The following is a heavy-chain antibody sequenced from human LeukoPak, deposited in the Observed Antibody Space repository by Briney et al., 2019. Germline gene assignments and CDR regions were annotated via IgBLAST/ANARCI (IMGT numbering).Heavy chain of an antibody. Sequence: GGSLRLSCAASGFTFSSYEMNWVRPAPGKGLEWVSYISSSGSTIYYADSVKGRFTISRDNAKNSLYLQMNSLRAEDTAVYYCARDHMVRGTLMDCWGQGTLVTVSS. V-gene: IGHV3-48*03. CDR1: GFTFSSYE. CDR2: ISSSGSTI. D-gene: IGHD3-10*01. J-gene: IGHJ4*02. CDR3: ARDHMVRGTLMDC.